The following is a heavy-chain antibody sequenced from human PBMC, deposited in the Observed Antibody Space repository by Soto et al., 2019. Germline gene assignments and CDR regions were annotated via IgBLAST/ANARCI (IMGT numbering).Heavy chain of an antibody. CDR2: IHYSGSI. CDR1: GGSISSEYDH. D-gene: IGHD1-1*01. V-gene: IGHV4-30-4*01. Sequence: QIQLQQSGPGLVKPSQTLSLTCSVSGGSISSEYDHWTWIRQSPGKGLEWMGYIHYSGSILYNPSFKSRIIRSVDTSKNQVSLQLSSVTASETAVYFCVREDDGGDRDYYGLDVWGPGTTVTVSS. CDR3: VREDDGGDRDYYGLDV. J-gene: IGHJ6*01.